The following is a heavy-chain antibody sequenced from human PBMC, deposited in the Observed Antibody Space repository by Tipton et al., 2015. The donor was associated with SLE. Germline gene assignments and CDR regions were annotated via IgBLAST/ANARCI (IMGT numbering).Heavy chain of an antibody. V-gene: IGHV4-34*01. CDR2: IYTSGST. Sequence: TLSLTCAVYGGSFSGYYWSWIRQPPGKGLEWIGYIYTSGSTNYNPSLKSRVTISVDTSKNQFSLKLSSVTAADTAVYYCARGRGRAGALDYWGQGTLVTVSS. CDR3: ARGRGRAGALDY. J-gene: IGHJ4*02. CDR1: GGSFSGYY. D-gene: IGHD4/OR15-4a*01.